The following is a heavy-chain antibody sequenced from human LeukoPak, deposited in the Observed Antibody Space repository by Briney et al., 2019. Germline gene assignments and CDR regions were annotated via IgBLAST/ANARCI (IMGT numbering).Heavy chain of an antibody. CDR2: IRSKDYGGTT. V-gene: IGHV3-49*03. D-gene: IGHD3-22*01. Sequence: GGSLRLSCTASGFTFGDYAMSWFRQAPGKGLEWVGFIRSKDYGGTTAYAASVKGRFTISREDSKSIADLQMNSLKTEDTAVYYCTRVDSSGYYSDYWGQGTPVTVSS. CDR1: GFTFGDYA. J-gene: IGHJ4*02. CDR3: TRVDSSGYYSDY.